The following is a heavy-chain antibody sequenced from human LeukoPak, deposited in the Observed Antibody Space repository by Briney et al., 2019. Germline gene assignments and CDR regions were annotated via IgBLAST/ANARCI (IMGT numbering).Heavy chain of an antibody. CDR2: ISSSSSTI. CDR3: ARDKGIGYCSGGSRHGYYYMDV. Sequence: GGSLRLSCAASGFTFSSYSMNWVRQAPGKGLEWVSYISSSSSTIYYADSVKGRFTISRDNAKNSLYLQMNSLRAEDTAVYYCARDKGIGYCSGGSRHGYYYMDVWGKGTTVTVSS. D-gene: IGHD2-15*01. CDR1: GFTFSSYS. V-gene: IGHV3-48*01. J-gene: IGHJ6*03.